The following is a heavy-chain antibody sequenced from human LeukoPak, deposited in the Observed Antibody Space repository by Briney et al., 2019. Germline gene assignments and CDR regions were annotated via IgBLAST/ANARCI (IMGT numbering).Heavy chain of an antibody. CDR3: ARNWNLQFPYFDP. V-gene: IGHV1-2*02. D-gene: IGHD1-1*01. J-gene: IGHJ5*02. CDR1: GYTFTDYY. CDR2: INPNSGGT. Sequence: GASVKVSCKTSGYTFTDYYMHWVRQAPGQGLEWMGWINPNSGGTNYAQKFQGRVTMTRDTSISTVYMELSSLRFDDTTIYYCARNWNLQFPYFDPWGQGTLVTVSS.